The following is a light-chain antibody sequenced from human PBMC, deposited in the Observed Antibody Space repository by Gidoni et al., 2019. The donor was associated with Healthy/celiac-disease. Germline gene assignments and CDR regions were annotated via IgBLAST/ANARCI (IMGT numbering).Light chain of an antibody. V-gene: IGLV3-1*01. CDR3: QAWDSSTVV. Sequence: SYELTQPPAVSVSPVQTASITCSGDKLGDKYACWYQQKPGQSPVLVIYQDSKRSSGIPERFSGSNSGNTATLTISGTQAMDEADYYCQAWDSSTVVFGGGTKLTVL. CDR2: QDS. CDR1: KLGDKY. J-gene: IGLJ2*01.